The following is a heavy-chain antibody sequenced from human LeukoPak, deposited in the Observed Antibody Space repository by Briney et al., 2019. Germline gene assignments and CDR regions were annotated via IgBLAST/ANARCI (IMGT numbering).Heavy chain of an antibody. CDR3: ANSPGSSWRYNWFDP. J-gene: IGHJ5*02. CDR2: ISGSDGST. CDR1: GFTFSSYA. V-gene: IGHV3-23*01. Sequence: QPGASLRLSCAASGFTFSSYAMSWVRQAPGKGLEWVSAISGSDGSTYYADSVKGRFTISRDNFKNTLYLQMNSLRAEDTAVYYCANSPGSSWRYNWFDPWGQGTLVTVSS. D-gene: IGHD6-13*01.